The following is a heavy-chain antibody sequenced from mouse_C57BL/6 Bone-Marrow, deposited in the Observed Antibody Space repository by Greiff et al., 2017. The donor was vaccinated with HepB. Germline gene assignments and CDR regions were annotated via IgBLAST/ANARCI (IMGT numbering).Heavy chain of an antibody. CDR3: ANYYGRPWFAY. CDR2: IYPRDGST. D-gene: IGHD1-1*01. V-gene: IGHV1-85*01. J-gene: IGHJ3*01. CDR1: GYTFTSYD. Sequence: QVQLKESGPELVKPGASVKLSCKASGYTFTSYDINWVKQRPGQGLEWIGWIYPRDGSTKYNEKFKGKATLTVDTSSSTAYMVLHSLTSEDSAVYFCANYYGRPWFAYRGQGTLVTVSA.